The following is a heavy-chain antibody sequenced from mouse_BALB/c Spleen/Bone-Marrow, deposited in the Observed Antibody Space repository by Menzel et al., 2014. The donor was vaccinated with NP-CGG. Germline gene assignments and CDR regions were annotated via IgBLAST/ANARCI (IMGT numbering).Heavy chain of an antibody. CDR1: GYSITSDYA. CDR2: ISYSGST. D-gene: IGHD2-4*01. J-gene: IGHJ3*01. CDR3: ARGITTAWFAY. V-gene: IGHV3-2*02. Sequence: VQLKESGPGLVKPSQSLSLTCTVTGYSITSDYAWNWIRQFPGNKLEWMGYISYSGSTSYNPSLKSRISITRDTSKNQFFLQLNSVTTEDAATYYCARGITTAWFAYWGRGTLVTVSA.